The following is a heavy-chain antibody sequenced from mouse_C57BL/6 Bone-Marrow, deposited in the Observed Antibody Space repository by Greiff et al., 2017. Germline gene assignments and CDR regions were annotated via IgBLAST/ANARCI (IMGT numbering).Heavy chain of an antibody. V-gene: IGHV1-72*01. CDR1: GYTFTSYW. CDR2: IDPNSGGT. Sequence: QVQLQQPGAELVKPGASVKLSCKASGYTFTSYWMHWVKQRPGRGLEWIGRIDPNSGGTKYNEKFKSKATLTVDKPSSTAYMQLSSLTSEDSAVYYCATPYYTNGDWYIDVWGTGTTVTVSS. J-gene: IGHJ1*03. CDR3: ATPYYTNGDWYIDV. D-gene: IGHD2-12*01.